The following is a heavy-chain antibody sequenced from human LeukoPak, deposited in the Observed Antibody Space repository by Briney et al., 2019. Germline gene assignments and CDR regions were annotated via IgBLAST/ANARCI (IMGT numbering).Heavy chain of an antibody. CDR1: GGSFSGYY. Sequence: PSEILSLTCAVYGGSFSGYYWSWIRQPPGKGLEWIGEINHSGSTNYNPSLKSRVTISVDTSKNQFSLKLSSVTAADTAVYYCARGVHIVVVPAASMQPTDYYFDYWGQGTLVTVSS. D-gene: IGHD2-2*01. J-gene: IGHJ4*02. V-gene: IGHV4-34*01. CDR2: INHSGST. CDR3: ARGVHIVVVPAASMQPTDYYFDY.